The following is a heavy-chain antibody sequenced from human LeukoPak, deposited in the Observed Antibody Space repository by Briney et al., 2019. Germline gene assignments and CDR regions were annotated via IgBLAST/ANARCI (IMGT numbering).Heavy chain of an antibody. V-gene: IGHV3-21*01. CDR3: ARDDPHYYDFWSGYYKGSG. D-gene: IGHD3-3*01. Sequence: PGGSLRLSCAASGLTFSSYSMNWVRQAPGKGLEWVSSISSSSSCIYYADSVKGRFTISRDNAKNSLYLQMNSLRAEDTAVYYCARDDPHYYDFWSGYYKGSGWGQGTLVTVSS. J-gene: IGHJ4*02. CDR1: GLTFSSYS. CDR2: ISSSSSCI.